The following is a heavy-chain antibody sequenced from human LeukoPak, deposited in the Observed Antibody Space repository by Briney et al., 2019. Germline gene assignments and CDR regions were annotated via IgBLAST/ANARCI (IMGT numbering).Heavy chain of an antibody. J-gene: IGHJ4*02. CDR3: AREPRGYFDY. Sequence: PSETLSLTCTVSGGSISSYYWSWIRQPPGKGLEWIGYIYYSGSTNYNPSPKSRVTISVDTSKNQFSLKLSSVTAADTAVYYCAREPRGYFDYWGQGTLVTVSS. CDR1: GGSISSYY. CDR2: IYYSGST. V-gene: IGHV4-59*01.